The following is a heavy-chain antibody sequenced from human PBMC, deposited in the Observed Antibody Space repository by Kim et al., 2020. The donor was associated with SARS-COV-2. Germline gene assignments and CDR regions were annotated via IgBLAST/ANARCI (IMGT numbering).Heavy chain of an antibody. Sequence: SETLSLTCTVSGGSISSGGYYWSWIRQHPGKGLEWIGYIYYSGSTYYNPSLKSRVTISVDTSKNQFSLKLSSVTAADTAVYYCARGGIAARRAFDYWGQGTLVTVSS. V-gene: IGHV4-31*03. CDR3: ARGGIAARRAFDY. CDR2: IYYSGST. CDR1: GGSISSGGYY. D-gene: IGHD6-6*01. J-gene: IGHJ4*02.